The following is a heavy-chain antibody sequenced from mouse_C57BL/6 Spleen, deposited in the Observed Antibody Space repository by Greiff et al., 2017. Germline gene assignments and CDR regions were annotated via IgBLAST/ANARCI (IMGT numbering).Heavy chain of an antibody. J-gene: IGHJ1*03. Sequence: EVKLVESGGDLVKPGGSLKLSCAASGFTFSSYGMSWVRQTPDKRLEWVATISSGGSYTYYPDSVKGRFTISRDNAKNTLYLQMSSLKSEDTAMYYCATFITTVVATRYFDVWGTGTTVTVSS. CDR3: ATFITTVVATRYFDV. D-gene: IGHD1-1*01. CDR2: ISSGGSYT. V-gene: IGHV5-6*01. CDR1: GFTFSSYG.